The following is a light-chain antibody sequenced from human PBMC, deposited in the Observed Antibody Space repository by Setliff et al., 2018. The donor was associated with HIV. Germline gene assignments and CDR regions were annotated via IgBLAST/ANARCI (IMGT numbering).Light chain of an antibody. CDR2: EVT. CDR3: CSYAGSSTYV. CDR1: SSDVGNYNL. Sequence: QSALTQPASVSGSPGQSNTIPCTGTSSDVGNYNLVSWYQQHPGTAPKLIIYEVTKRPSGVSNRFSGSNAGNTASLTISGLQSEDESDYYCCSYAGSSTYVFGSGTKVTV. J-gene: IGLJ1*01. V-gene: IGLV2-23*02.